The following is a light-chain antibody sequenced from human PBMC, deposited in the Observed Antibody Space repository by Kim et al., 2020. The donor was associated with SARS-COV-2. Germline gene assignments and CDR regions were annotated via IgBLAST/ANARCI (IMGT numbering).Light chain of an antibody. CDR3: QQFNSYPYT. CDR1: QDISSA. CDR2: DAS. Sequence: AIQLTQSPSSLSASVGDRVTITCRASQDISSALAWYQQKPGKAPKVLIYDASSLKSGVPSRFSGSGSGTDFTLTISSLQPEDFATYYCQQFNSYPYTFGQGTKLEI. V-gene: IGKV1-13*02. J-gene: IGKJ2*01.